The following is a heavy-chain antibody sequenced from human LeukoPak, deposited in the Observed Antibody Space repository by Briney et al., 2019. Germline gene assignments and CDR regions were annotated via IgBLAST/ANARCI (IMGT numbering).Heavy chain of an antibody. D-gene: IGHD2-8*01. CDR1: GFTFTNYA. CDR2: INDGGGST. Sequence: PGGSLRLSCAASGFTFTNYAMSWVGKVPGKGLEWVPGINDGGGSTYYADSVKGRFTISRDNSRNTLYLQMNSLRADDTAVYYCAKEGHKHGIPYFDCWGQGALVTVSS. CDR3: AKEGHKHGIPYFDC. J-gene: IGHJ4*02. V-gene: IGHV3-23*01.